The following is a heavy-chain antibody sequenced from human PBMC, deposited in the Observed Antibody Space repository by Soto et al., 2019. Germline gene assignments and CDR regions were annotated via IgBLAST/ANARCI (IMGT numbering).Heavy chain of an antibody. CDR3: ARELRNLDIVVVVAADSYYYYGMDV. V-gene: IGHV1-46*01. CDR2: INPSGGST. D-gene: IGHD2-15*01. Sequence: ASVKVSCKASGYTFTSYYMHWVRQAPGQGLEWMGIINPSGGSTSYAQKFQGRVTMTRDTSTSTVYMELSSLRSEDMAVYYCARELRNLDIVVVVAADSYYYYGMDVWGQGTTVTVSS. CDR1: GYTFTSYY. J-gene: IGHJ6*02.